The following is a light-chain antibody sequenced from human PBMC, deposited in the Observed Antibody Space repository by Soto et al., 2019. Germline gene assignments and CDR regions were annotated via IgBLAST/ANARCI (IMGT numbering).Light chain of an antibody. V-gene: IGKV3-15*01. J-gene: IGKJ1*01. CDR1: QSISIN. CDR3: QQHNNWPPT. CDR2: GAS. Sequence: EIVMTQSPATQTVSPGERVTLSCRASQSISINLAWYQRKPGQSPRLLFSGASTRATGVPVRFSGSGSGTEFTLSISSLQSEDFAVYYCQQHNNWPPTFGQGTK.